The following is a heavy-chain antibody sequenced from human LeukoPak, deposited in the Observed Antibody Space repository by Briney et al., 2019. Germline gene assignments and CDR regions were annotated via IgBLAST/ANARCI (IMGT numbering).Heavy chain of an antibody. CDR3: ARDNGEGYFGSGSFDY. Sequence: GGSLRLSCAASGFTVSSNAMSWVRQAPGKELEWVSFIYSGGSTYYAESVQGRFTISRDNSKNTLHLQMNSLRTEDTALYYCARDNGEGYFGSGSFDYWGQGILVIVSS. D-gene: IGHD3-10*01. J-gene: IGHJ4*02. V-gene: IGHV3-53*05. CDR2: IYSGGST. CDR1: GFTVSSNA.